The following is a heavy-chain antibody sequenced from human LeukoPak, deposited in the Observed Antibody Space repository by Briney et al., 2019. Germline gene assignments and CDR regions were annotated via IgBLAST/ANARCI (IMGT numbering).Heavy chain of an antibody. CDR1: GGTFSSCA. J-gene: IGHJ4*02. D-gene: IGHD2-15*01. CDR2: IIPIFGTA. Sequence: SVTVSCKASGGTFSSCAISWVRQAPGQGLEWMGGIIPIFGTANYAQKFQGRVTITADESTSTAYMELSSLRSEDTAVYYCARGSALLALSFDYWGQGTLVTVSS. V-gene: IGHV1-69*01. CDR3: ARGSALLALSFDY.